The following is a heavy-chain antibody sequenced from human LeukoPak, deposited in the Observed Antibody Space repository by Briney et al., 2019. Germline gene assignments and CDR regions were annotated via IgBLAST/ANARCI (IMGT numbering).Heavy chain of an antibody. D-gene: IGHD3-10*01. CDR2: ISSSSSYT. J-gene: IGHJ4*02. CDR1: GFTFSSYS. Sequence: GGSLRLSCAASGFTFSSYSMNWVRQAPGKGLEWVSSISSSSSYTYYADSVKGRFTISRDNAKNSLYLQMNSLRAEDTAVYYCARLYYGSGIPTGYWGQGTLVTVSS. V-gene: IGHV3-21*01. CDR3: ARLYYGSGIPTGY.